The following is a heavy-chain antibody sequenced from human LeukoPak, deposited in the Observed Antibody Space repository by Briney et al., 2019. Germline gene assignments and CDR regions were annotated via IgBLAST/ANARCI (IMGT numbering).Heavy chain of an antibody. Sequence: ASVKVSCKASGYTFTGYYMHWVRQAPGQGLEWMGWINPNSGGTNYAQKFQGRVTMTRDTSISTAYMELSRLRSDDTAVYYCARECGYYYGFDYWGQGTLVTVSS. J-gene: IGHJ4*02. CDR3: ARECGYYYGFDY. V-gene: IGHV1-2*02. CDR2: INPNSGGT. CDR1: GYTFTGYY. D-gene: IGHD3-22*01.